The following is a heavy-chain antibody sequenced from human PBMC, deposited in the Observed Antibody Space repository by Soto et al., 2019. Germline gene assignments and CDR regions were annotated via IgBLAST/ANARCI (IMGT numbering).Heavy chain of an antibody. CDR1: GYTFTSYA. V-gene: IGHV1-3*01. CDR2: INGGNGDT. J-gene: IGHJ4*02. Sequence: QVQLVQSGAEVKKPGASVKVSCKASGYTFTSYAIHWVRQAPGQRLEWMGWINGGNGDTKHSQNFQGRVTITRDTPASTAYMEVSSLRSEDTAVYYCAREISGGYDVFDYWGQGTLVTVSS. CDR3: AREISGGYDVFDY. D-gene: IGHD5-12*01.